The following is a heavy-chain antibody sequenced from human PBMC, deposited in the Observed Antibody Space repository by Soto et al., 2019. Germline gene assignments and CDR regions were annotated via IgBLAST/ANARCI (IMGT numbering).Heavy chain of an antibody. V-gene: IGHV1-18*01. CDR2: ISAYNGNT. Sequence: QVQLVQSGAEVKKPGASVKVSCKASGYTFTNYAFSWVRQAPGQGLEWMGWISAYNGNTNYPQKLQGRVTMTMDTTASTAYMELRSLGSDDTAVYYCASDLAAAGPFDCWGQGTLVTVSS. CDR1: GYTFTNYA. J-gene: IGHJ4*02. D-gene: IGHD6-13*01. CDR3: ASDLAAAGPFDC.